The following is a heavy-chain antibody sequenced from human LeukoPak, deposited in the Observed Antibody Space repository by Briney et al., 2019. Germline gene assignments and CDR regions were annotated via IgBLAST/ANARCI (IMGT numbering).Heavy chain of an antibody. D-gene: IGHD1-7*01. CDR3: AAVPDDSRWNYVGYAFDI. J-gene: IGHJ3*02. CDR1: GFTFTSSA. CDR2: IVVGSGNT. V-gene: IGHV1-58*02. Sequence: SVKVSCKASGFTFTSSAMQWVRQARGQRLEWIGWIVVGSGNTNYAQKFQERVTITRDMSTSTAYVELSSLRSEDTAVYYCAAVPDDSRWNYVGYAFDIWGQGTMVTVSS.